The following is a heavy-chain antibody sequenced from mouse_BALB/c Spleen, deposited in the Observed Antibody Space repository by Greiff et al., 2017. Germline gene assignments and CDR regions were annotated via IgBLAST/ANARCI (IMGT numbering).Heavy chain of an antibody. CDR3: ARGYGPFAY. V-gene: IGHV1-9*01. CDR1: GYTFSSYW. J-gene: IGHJ3*01. Sequence: VQLQESGAELARPGASVKMSCKATGYTFSSYWIEWVKQRPGHGLEWIGEILPGSGSTNYNEKFKGKATFTADTSSNTAYMQLSSLTSEDSAVYYCARGYGPFAYWGQGTLVTVSA. CDR2: ILPGSGST. D-gene: IGHD1-2*01.